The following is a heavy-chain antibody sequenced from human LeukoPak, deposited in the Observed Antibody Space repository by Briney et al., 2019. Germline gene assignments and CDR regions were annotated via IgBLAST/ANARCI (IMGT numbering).Heavy chain of an antibody. CDR1: GFTFSSYG. V-gene: IGHV3-23*01. CDR3: AELGITMIGGV. Sequence: PGGSLRLSCAASGFTFSSYGMSWVRQAPGKGLEWVSTISGSGDNTYYADSVKGRFTISRDNSKNTLYLQMNSLRAEDTAVYYCAELGITMIGGVWGKGTTVTISS. CDR2: ISGSGDNT. D-gene: IGHD3-10*02. J-gene: IGHJ6*04.